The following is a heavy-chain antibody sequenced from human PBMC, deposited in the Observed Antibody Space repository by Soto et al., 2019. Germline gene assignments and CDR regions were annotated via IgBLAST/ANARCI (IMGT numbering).Heavy chain of an antibody. Sequence: PGGSLSLSCAASGFTFSGKTMYWVRQAPGKGPEWVAVISRDGSKIHYTDSLKGRFTISRDNSKNTLYLQMNSLRVEDTAVYFCARSLADDAFDIWGQGTMVTVSS. V-gene: IGHV3-30*04. CDR3: ARSLADDAFDI. D-gene: IGHD3-3*02. CDR1: GFTFSGKT. J-gene: IGHJ3*02. CDR2: ISRDGSKI.